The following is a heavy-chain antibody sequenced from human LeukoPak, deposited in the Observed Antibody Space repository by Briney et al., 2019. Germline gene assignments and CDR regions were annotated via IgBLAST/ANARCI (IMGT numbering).Heavy chain of an antibody. CDR2: INPNSGGT. J-gene: IGHJ5*02. CDR3: ARERRGGINWFDP. CDR1: RYTFTGYY. Sequence: ASVKVSCKASRYTFTGYYMHWVRQAPGQGLEWMGWINPNSGGTNYAQKFQGRVTMTRDTSISTAYMELSRLRSDDTAVYYCARERRGGINWFDPWGQGTLVTVSS. V-gene: IGHV1-2*02. D-gene: IGHD3-16*01.